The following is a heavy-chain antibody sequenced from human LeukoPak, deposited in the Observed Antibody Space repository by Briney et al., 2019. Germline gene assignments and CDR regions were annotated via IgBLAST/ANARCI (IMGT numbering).Heavy chain of an antibody. Sequence: SETLSLTCTVSGGSISSYYWSWLRQPPGKGLEWIGEINHSASTNYNPSLKSRVTISVDTSKNQFSLKLSSVTAADTAVYYCARHLARRYYGSGSYGFDYWGQGXLXTVSS. CDR1: GGSISSYY. V-gene: IGHV4-34*01. D-gene: IGHD3-10*01. CDR3: ARHLARRYYGSGSYGFDY. J-gene: IGHJ4*02. CDR2: INHSAST.